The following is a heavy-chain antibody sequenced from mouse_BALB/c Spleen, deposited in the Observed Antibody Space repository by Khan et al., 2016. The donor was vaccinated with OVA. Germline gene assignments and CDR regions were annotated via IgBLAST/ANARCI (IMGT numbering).Heavy chain of an antibody. CDR1: GYTFTSYT. J-gene: IGHJ3*01. V-gene: IGHV1-4*01. Sequence: QVQLQQSGAELARPGASVKMSCKASGYTFTSYTMHWVRQRPGQTLEWIGHINPSNNYTNYNQNFKDKATLIVDKSSSTAYMQLNSLTSEDSAVYYFVREGAYSRSDGWFAYWGHWTLVTVSA. CDR3: VREGAYSRSDGWFAY. CDR2: INPSNNYT. D-gene: IGHD2-14*01.